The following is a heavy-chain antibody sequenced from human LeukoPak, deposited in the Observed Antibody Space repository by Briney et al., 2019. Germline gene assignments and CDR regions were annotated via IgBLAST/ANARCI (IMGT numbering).Heavy chain of an antibody. CDR2: IYYSGST. Sequence: SQTLSLTCTVSGGSISSGSYYWSWIRQSAGKGLEWIGYIYYSGSTNYNPSLKSRVTISVDTSKNQFSLKLSSVTAADTAVYYCARDGNDYGYMDVWGKGTTVTVSS. D-gene: IGHD1-14*01. CDR1: GGSISSGSYY. V-gene: IGHV4-61*10. CDR3: ARDGNDYGYMDV. J-gene: IGHJ6*03.